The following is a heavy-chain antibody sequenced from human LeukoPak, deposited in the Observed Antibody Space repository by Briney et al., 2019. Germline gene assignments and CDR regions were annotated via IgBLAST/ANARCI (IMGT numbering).Heavy chain of an antibody. V-gene: IGHV3-15*01. Sequence: NSGGPLRFPVAASGFTFSNAWMSWVRKAPGKGREGVGGIKTKTDGGTTDYAAPVKGRFTISRDDSKNTLYLQMNSLRADDTAVYYCAMKAVPRPRLHDAFDFWGQGTVVSVSS. CDR2: IKTKTDGGTT. J-gene: IGHJ3*01. CDR1: GFTFSNAW. CDR3: AMKAVPRPRLHDAFDF. D-gene: IGHD5-24*01.